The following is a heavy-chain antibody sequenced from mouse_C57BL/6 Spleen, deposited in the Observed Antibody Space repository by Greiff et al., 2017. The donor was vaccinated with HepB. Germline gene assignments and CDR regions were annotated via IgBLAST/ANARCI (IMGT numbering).Heavy chain of an antibody. CDR3: ARSSSYDGYYQAWFAY. D-gene: IGHD2-3*01. CDR2: INPNNGGT. Sequence: EVQLQQSGPELVKPGASVKIPCKASGYTFTDYNMDWVKQSHGKSLEWIGDINPNNGGTIYNQKFKGKATLTVDKSSSTAYMELRSLTSEDTAVYYCARSSSYDGYYQAWFAYWGQGTLVTVSA. J-gene: IGHJ3*01. V-gene: IGHV1-18*01. CDR1: GYTFTDYN.